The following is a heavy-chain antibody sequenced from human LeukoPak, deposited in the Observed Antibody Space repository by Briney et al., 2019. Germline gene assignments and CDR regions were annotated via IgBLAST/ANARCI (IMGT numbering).Heavy chain of an antibody. V-gene: IGHV4-34*01. J-gene: IGHJ5*02. CDR3: ARGPSSDYYYRSTYNWFDP. Sequence: SETLSLTCAVYGGSFSGYYWSWIRQPPGKGLEWIGEINHSGSTNYNPSLKSRVTISVDTSKNQFSLKLSSVTAADTAVYYCARGPSSDYYYRSTYNWFDPWGQGTLVTVSS. D-gene: IGHD3-22*01. CDR2: INHSGST. CDR1: GGSFSGYY.